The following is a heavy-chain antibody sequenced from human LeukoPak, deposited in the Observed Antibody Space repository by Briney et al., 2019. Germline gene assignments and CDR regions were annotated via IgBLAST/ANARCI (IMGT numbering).Heavy chain of an antibody. D-gene: IGHD3/OR15-3a*01. V-gene: IGHV3-21*01. CDR3: ARVAFGLYVMDV. Sequence: PGGSLRLSCAASGFAFSTYSMNWVRQAPGKGLEWVSSISADSDHRFYADSLMGRFTISRDNARNSLYLQLISLRAEDTAVYYCARVAFGLYVMDVWAKGPRSPSP. J-gene: IGHJ6*02. CDR1: GFAFSTYS. CDR2: ISADSDHR.